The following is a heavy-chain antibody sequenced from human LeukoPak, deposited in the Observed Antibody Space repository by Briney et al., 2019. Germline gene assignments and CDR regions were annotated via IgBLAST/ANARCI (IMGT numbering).Heavy chain of an antibody. Sequence: ASVKVSCKASGYTFTSYDINWVRQATGQGLEWMGWMNPNSGNTGYAQKFQGRVTMTRNTSISTANMELSSLRSEDAAVYYCARSLGWRYYYYYMDDWGKGTTVTVSS. D-gene: IGHD3/OR15-3a*01. CDR1: GYTFTSYD. J-gene: IGHJ6*03. CDR2: MNPNSGNT. V-gene: IGHV1-8*01. CDR3: ARSLGWRYYYYYMDD.